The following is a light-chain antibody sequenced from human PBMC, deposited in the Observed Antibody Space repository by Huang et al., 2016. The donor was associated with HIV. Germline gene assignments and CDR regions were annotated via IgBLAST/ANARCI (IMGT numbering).Light chain of an antibody. J-gene: IGKJ4*01. CDR2: WAS. CDR1: QSVFFSSTNNNH. CDR3: QQYADIPT. V-gene: IGKV4-1*01. Sequence: DIVMTQSPDSLAVSLGERATINCKSSQSVFFSSTNNNHQAWYQQKPGQPPRLLIDWASTRESGVPDRFSCSGSETDFTLTINSLQAEDVAVYHCQQYADIPTFGGGTKVEIK.